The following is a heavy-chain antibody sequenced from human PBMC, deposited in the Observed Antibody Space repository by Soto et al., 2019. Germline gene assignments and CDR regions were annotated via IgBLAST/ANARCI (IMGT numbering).Heavy chain of an antibody. CDR3: ARDRGLFGHDN. Sequence: QVQLVQSGAEVKKPGSSVKVSCKASGGTFSSNSISWVRQAPGQGLEWMGGVIPMLNTAQYARKFQGRVTITADKSTNTSQMELRSLTSEDTAVYYCARDRGLFGHDNGGQGTRVTVAS. D-gene: IGHD2-21*01. CDR2: VIPMLNTA. V-gene: IGHV1-69*14. CDR1: GGTFSSNS. J-gene: IGHJ4*02.